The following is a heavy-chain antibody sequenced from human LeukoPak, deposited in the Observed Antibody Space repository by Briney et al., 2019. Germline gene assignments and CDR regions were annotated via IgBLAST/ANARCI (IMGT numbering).Heavy chain of an antibody. CDR3: ACITHCSSTSCRDY. V-gene: IGHV1-2*06. CDR1: GYTFTGYY. D-gene: IGHD2-2*01. J-gene: IGHJ4*02. CDR2: INPNSGGT. Sequence: AASVKVSCMASGYTFTGYYMHWVRQAPGQGLEWMGRINPNSGGTNYAQKFQGRVTMTRDTSISTAYMELSRLRSDDTAVYYCACITHCSSTSCRDYWGQGTLVTVSS.